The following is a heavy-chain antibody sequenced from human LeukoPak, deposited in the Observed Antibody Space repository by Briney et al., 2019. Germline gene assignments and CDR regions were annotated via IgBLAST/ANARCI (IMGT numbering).Heavy chain of an antibody. Sequence: SQTLSLTCTVSGGSISSGSYSWSWIRQPAGKGLEWIGRIYTSGSTNYNPSLKSRVTISVDTSKNQFSLKLSSVTAADTAVYYCARRLLWFGEFGARDNWFDPWGQGTLVTVSS. CDR2: IYTSGST. J-gene: IGHJ5*02. D-gene: IGHD3-10*01. CDR3: ARRLLWFGEFGARDNWFDP. CDR1: GGSISSGSYS. V-gene: IGHV4-61*02.